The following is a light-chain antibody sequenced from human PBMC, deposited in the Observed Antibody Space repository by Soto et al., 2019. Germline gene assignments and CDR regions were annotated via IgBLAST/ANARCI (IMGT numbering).Light chain of an antibody. V-gene: IGKV1-39*01. J-gene: IGKJ1*01. CDR2: AAS. Sequence: DIQITQSPSSLSASVGDRVTITCRASQSISSYLNWYQQKPGKAPKLLIYAASSLQSGVPSRFSGSGSGTDFTLSISSLQPEDFAPYYCQQSYRTPGRWTFGQGTKVEIK. CDR3: QQSYRTPGRWT. CDR1: QSISSY.